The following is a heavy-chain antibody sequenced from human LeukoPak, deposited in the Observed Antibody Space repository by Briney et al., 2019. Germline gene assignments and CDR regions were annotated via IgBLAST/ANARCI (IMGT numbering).Heavy chain of an antibody. D-gene: IGHD2-15*01. CDR3: ARDALYYGLDV. CDR1: GYDFTAYK. J-gene: IGHJ6*02. Sequence: GASVKVSCKASGYDFTAYKIHWVRLAPGRGLEWMGWVNPDTSATYLSQKFQARFTMTRDASINTIYMELSRLKSDDTAVYYCARDALYYGLDVWGLGTTVSVSS. CDR2: VNPDTSAT. V-gene: IGHV1-2*02.